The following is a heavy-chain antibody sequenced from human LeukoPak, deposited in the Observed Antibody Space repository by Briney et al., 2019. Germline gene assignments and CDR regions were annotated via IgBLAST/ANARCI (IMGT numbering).Heavy chain of an antibody. D-gene: IGHD3-10*01. Sequence: GGSLRLSCAASGFTFSSYGMHWVRQAPGKGLEWVAFIQYDGSKNYYADYVKGRFTISRDNSKNTLYMQMNSLRAEDTAVYYCAKEYYYGSGKDYWGQGTLVTVSS. V-gene: IGHV3-30*02. CDR3: AKEYYYGSGKDY. J-gene: IGHJ4*02. CDR2: IQYDGSKN. CDR1: GFTFSSYG.